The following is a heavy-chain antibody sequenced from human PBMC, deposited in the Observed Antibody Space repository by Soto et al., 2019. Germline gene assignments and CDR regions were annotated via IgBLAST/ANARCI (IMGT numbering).Heavy chain of an antibody. D-gene: IGHD3-3*01. CDR3: ARDPAPYYDSWSGSSRDGYYGMDV. CDR1: GGSINSGNFC. CDR2: TYYSGVP. J-gene: IGHJ6*02. V-gene: IGHV4-30-4*01. Sequence: SETLSLTCTVSGGSINSGNFCWGWVRQHPGKGLEWIGFTYYSGVPSYNPSLKSRVTISVDTSMNRFSPTLTSVTAADTARYYCARDPAPYYDSWSGSSRDGYYGMDVWGQGITVTVSS.